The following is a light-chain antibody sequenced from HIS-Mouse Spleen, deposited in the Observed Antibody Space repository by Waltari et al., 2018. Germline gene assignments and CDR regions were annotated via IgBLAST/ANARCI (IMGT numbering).Light chain of an antibody. Sequence: SYELTQPPSVSVSPGQTARITCSGDALPKKYAYWYQQKSGQAPVLVIYEDSKRPSGIPERFSGSSSGEMATLTISGAQVDDEADYYCYSTDSSGNHRVFGGGTKLTVL. CDR1: ALPKKY. J-gene: IGLJ2*01. CDR2: EDS. V-gene: IGLV3-10*01. CDR3: YSTDSSGNHRV.